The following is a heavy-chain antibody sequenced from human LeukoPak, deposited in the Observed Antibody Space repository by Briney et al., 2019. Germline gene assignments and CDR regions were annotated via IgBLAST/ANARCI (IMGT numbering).Heavy chain of an antibody. CDR2: ISYDGSNK. CDR3: AKGYSSGWYYIQHY. D-gene: IGHD6-19*01. CDR1: GFTFSGYP. J-gene: IGHJ4*02. Sequence: GGSLRLSCAASGFTFSGYPIHWVRQAPGKGLEWVAVISYDGSNKYYADSVKGRFTISRDNSKNTLYLQMNSLRAEDTAVYYCAKGYSSGWYYIQHYWGQGTLVTVSS. V-gene: IGHV3-30-3*02.